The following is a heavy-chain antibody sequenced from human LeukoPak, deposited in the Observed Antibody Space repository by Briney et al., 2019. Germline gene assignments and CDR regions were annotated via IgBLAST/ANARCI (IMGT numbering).Heavy chain of an antibody. CDR1: GYTFTSYG. D-gene: IGHD4-17*01. V-gene: IGHV1-18*01. Sequence: GASVKVSCKASGYTFTSYGISWVRQAPGQGLEWMGWISAYNGNTNYAQKLQGRVTMTTDTSTSTAYMELRSLRSDDTAVYYCARDLRDYGDYLSWFDPWGQGTLVTVSS. CDR3: ARDLRDYGDYLSWFDP. J-gene: IGHJ5*02. CDR2: ISAYNGNT.